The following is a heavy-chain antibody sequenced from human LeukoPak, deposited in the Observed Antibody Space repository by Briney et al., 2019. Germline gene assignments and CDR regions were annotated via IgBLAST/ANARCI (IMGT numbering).Heavy chain of an antibody. Sequence: QTGGSLRLSCAASGFTFSSYAMSWVRQAPGKGLGWVSAISGSGGSTYYADSVKGRFTISRDNSKNTLYLQMNSLRAEDTAVYYCAKDRGSGSYFDYWGQGTLVTVSS. J-gene: IGHJ4*02. V-gene: IGHV3-23*01. D-gene: IGHD1-26*01. CDR3: AKDRGSGSYFDY. CDR2: ISGSGGST. CDR1: GFTFSSYA.